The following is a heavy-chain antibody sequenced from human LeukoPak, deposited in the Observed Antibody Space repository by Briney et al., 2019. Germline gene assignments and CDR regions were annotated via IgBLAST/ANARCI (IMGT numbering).Heavy chain of an antibody. CDR3: ARAPSRYSNVERSVGRWFYYYMDV. CDR1: GYTFTSYG. J-gene: IGHJ6*03. V-gene: IGHV1-69*13. Sequence: SVKVSCKASGYTFTSYGISWVRQAPGQGLEWMGEIIPIFGTANYAQTFQDRVTLTADESTNTAYMELNSLRSEDTAVYYCARAPSRYSNVERSVGRWFYYYMDVWGQGTTVTVSS. CDR2: IIPIFGTA. D-gene: IGHD4-11*01.